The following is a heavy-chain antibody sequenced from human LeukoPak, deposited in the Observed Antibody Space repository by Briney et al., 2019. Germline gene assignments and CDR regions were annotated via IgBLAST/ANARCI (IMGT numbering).Heavy chain of an antibody. CDR1: GFTFSHYG. V-gene: IGHV3-33*01. CDR2: IWYDGSQK. CDR3: ARYGSGKNFDY. D-gene: IGHD3-10*01. J-gene: IGHJ4*02. Sequence: GRSLRLSCAASGFTFSHYGMHWVRQAPGKGLEWVAVIWYDGSQKYYADSVKGRSTISRDNSKNTVFLQMNSLRAEDTAVYYCARYGSGKNFDYWGQGTPVTVSS.